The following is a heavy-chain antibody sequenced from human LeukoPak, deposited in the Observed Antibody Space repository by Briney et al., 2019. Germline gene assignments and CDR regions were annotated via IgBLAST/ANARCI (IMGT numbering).Heavy chain of an antibody. D-gene: IGHD1-26*01. CDR1: GFTFSSYT. CDR2: ISYDGINK. V-gene: IGHV3-30*04. J-gene: IGHJ4*02. CDR3: ARARQGSYRDY. Sequence: GRSLRLSCAASGFTFSSYTMHRVREAPDEGLECVADISYDGINKYYTDSVKSRSTISRDNSKNRLYLQVNSRRAEDTAVYYCARARQGSYRDYWGKGNLVTVSS.